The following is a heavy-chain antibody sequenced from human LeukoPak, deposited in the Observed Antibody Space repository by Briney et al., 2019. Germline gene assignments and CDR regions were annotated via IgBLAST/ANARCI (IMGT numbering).Heavy chain of an antibody. CDR1: GFTFVDYP. CDR2: ISADGATT. CDR3: AKDYY. Sequence: GSLRLSCAASGFTFVDYPMHWVRQVPGKGLEWVSLISADGATTYYADSVKGRFTISRDNSKPSLYLQMNSLRPEDTALYYCAKDYYWGQGTLVTVSS. V-gene: IGHV3-43*02. J-gene: IGHJ4*02.